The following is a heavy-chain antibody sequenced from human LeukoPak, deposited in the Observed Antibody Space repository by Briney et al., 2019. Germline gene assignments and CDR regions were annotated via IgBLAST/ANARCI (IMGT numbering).Heavy chain of an antibody. V-gene: IGHV3-21*01. CDR1: GFTFSSYS. Sequence: GGSLRLSCAASGFTFSSYSMNWVRQAPGKGLEWVSSISSGSTYMYYADSVKGRFTISRDDAQNSMYLQMNSLRAEDTAVYYCGRVGGRSKAAKGDAFDIWGQGTMVTVSS. CDR3: GRVGGRSKAAKGDAFDI. D-gene: IGHD6-6*01. J-gene: IGHJ3*02. CDR2: ISSGSTYM.